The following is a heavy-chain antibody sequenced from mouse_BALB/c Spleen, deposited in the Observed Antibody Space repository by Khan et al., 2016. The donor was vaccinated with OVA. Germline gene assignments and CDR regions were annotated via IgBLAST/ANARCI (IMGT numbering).Heavy chain of an antibody. CDR3: ARTASIKY. CDR1: GYSITSGYG. CDR2: IRYSGST. Sequence: EVQLQQSGPGLVKPSQSLSLTCTVTGYSITSGYGWNWIRQFPGNKLEWMGYIRYSGSTNYNPTLKSRISITRDTSTNQSFLQLKSVTTEDTATEYCARTASIKYWGQGTTLTVSS. J-gene: IGHJ2*01. D-gene: IGHD1-2*01. V-gene: IGHV3-1*02.